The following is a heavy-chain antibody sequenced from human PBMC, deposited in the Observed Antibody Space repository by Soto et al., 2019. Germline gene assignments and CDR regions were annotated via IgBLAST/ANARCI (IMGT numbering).Heavy chain of an antibody. CDR1: GFTFSSYW. CDR2: INSDGSGT. CDR3: AKDRSTYYLVPPFDP. V-gene: IGHV3-74*01. D-gene: IGHD3-10*01. Sequence: GGSLRLSCAASGFTFSSYWMHWVRQAPGKGLVWVSRINSDGSGTSYADSVKGRFTISRDNSKNTLYLQMNSPRAEDTAVYYCAKDRSTYYLVPPFDPWGQGTLVTVS. J-gene: IGHJ5*02.